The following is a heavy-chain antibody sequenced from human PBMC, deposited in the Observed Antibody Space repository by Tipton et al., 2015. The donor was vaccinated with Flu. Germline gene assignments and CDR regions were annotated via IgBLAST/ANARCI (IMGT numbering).Heavy chain of an antibody. J-gene: IGHJ4*02. CDR3: PTGTYYDSTGFDS. V-gene: IGHV3-15*01. Sequence: SLRLSCAASGFTFSNAWMSWVRQAPGKGLEWVGRIKSKTDGGTTDYAAPVKGRFTISRDDSKNTLYLQMNSLKTEDTAVYYCPTGTYYDSTGFDSWGQGTLVTVPS. CDR2: IKSKTDGGTT. CDR1: GFTFSNAW. D-gene: IGHD3-22*01.